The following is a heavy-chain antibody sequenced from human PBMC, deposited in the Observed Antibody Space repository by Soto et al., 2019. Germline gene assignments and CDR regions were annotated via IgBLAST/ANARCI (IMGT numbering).Heavy chain of an antibody. J-gene: IGHJ5*02. D-gene: IGHD3-22*01. V-gene: IGHV1-69*01. CDR2: IIPIFGTA. CDR1: GGTFSRHA. CDR3: ARVPSMMPTEQEFDP. Sequence: QVQLVQSGAEVRKPGSSVKVSCKASGGTFSRHAISWVRQAPGQGLEWMGGIIPIFGTANHAQKFQGRVTIIADESTSTVYMELSSLRSEDTAMYYCARVPSMMPTEQEFDPWGQGTLVTVSS.